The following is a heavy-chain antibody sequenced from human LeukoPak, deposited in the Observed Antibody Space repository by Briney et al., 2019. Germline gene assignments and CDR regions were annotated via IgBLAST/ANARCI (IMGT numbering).Heavy chain of an antibody. Sequence: GGSLRLSCTASGFSFSSYWMSWVRQAPGKGLEWVAHMKHDGIEKHYVDSVKGRFTISRDNAKNSLYLQMNSLRAEDTAVYYCARDSMSDGSGSYYNPYYYGMDVWGQGTTVTVSS. D-gene: IGHD3-10*01. CDR2: MKHDGIEK. CDR1: GFSFSSYW. V-gene: IGHV3-7*01. J-gene: IGHJ6*02. CDR3: ARDSMSDGSGSYYNPYYYGMDV.